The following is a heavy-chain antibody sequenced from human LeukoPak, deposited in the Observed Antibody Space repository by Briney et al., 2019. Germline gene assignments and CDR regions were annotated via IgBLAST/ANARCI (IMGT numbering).Heavy chain of an antibody. CDR3: AKTNGYYSD. CDR1: GFTFSSYG. J-gene: IGHJ4*02. CDR2: ISGSGGNT. V-gene: IGHV3-23*01. D-gene: IGHD3-22*01. Sequence: PGGSLRLSCAASGFTFSSYGMNWVRQALGKGLEWVSGISGSGGNTYYADSVKGRFTISRDNSKNSLSLQVSSLRAEDTAVYYCAKTNGYYSDWGQGTLVTVSS.